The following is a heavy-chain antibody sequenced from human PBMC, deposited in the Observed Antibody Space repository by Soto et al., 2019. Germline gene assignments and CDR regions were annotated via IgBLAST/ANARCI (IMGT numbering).Heavy chain of an antibody. CDR3: ARDSYGHYDFDY. CDR1: VGSISIYY. Sequence: SETLSVTCTISVGSISIYYWSWIRQPPGKGLEWIGYIYDSGSSNYNPSLKSRVTISVDTSKNQFSLKLSSVTAADTAVYYCARDSYGHYDFDYWGQGTMVTVSS. D-gene: IGHD4-17*01. J-gene: IGHJ4*02. V-gene: IGHV4-59*01. CDR2: IYDSGSS.